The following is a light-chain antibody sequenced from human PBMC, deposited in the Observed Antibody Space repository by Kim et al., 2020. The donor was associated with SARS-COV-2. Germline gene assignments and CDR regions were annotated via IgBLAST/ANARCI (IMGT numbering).Light chain of an antibody. CDR1: ALPKQY. CDR3: QSSEESSGVYRV. V-gene: IGLV3-25*03. CDR2: NDK. Sequence: SYELTQPPSVSVSPGQTASITCSGDALPKQYAYWHQKKPGQAPVLVIYNDKERPSEVPDRFSGSSSGTIATLTITAVQPEDEADYYCQSSEESSGVYRVFGGGTKVTVL. J-gene: IGLJ3*02.